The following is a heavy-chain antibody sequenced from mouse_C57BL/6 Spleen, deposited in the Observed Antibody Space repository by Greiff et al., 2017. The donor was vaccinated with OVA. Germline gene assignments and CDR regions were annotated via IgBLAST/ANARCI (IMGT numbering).Heavy chain of an antibody. J-gene: IGHJ3*01. CDR3: ARIYYGNPFAY. D-gene: IGHD2-1*01. CDR1: GYSFTGYF. V-gene: IGHV1-20*01. CDR2: INPYNGDT. Sequence: EVQLQESGPELVKPGDSVKISCKASGYSFTGYFMNWVMQSHGKSLEWIGRINPYNGDTFYNQKFKGKATLTVDKSSSTAHMELRSLTSEDSAVYYCARIYYGNPFAYWGQGTLVTVSA.